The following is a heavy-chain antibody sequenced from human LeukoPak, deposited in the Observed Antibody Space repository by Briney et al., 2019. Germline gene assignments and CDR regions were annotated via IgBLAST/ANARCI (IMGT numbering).Heavy chain of an antibody. V-gene: IGHV4-4*07. D-gene: IGHD2-21*01. CDR1: GGSISKYY. Sequence: SETLSLTCTVSGGSISKYYWSWIRQPAGKGLEWIGRIYTSGSNNYNPSLKSQVTMSVDTSKNQFSLKLSAVTAADTAVYYCARDLPHVIPRSGPPLYYYYYMDVWGKGTTVTVSS. CDR2: IYTSGSN. CDR3: ARDLPHVIPRSGPPLYYYYYMDV. J-gene: IGHJ6*03.